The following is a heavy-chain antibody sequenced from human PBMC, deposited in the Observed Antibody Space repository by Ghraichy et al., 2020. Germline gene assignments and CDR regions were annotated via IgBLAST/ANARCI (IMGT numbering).Heavy chain of an antibody. CDR3: ARAVPVTLVVMPNWYFDL. CDR1: GDSVSTGSYY. Sequence: SETLSLTCTVSGDSVSTGSYYWNWIRQPAGKGLEWIGRISTSGSTNYNPSLKSRVTMSIDTSENQLSLELSSVTAADTAVYYCARAVPVTLVVMPNWYFDLWGRGTLVTVSS. D-gene: IGHD3-22*01. J-gene: IGHJ2*01. CDR2: ISTSGST. V-gene: IGHV4-61*02.